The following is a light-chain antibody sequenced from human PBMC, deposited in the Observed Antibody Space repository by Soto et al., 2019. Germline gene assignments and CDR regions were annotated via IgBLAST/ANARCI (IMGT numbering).Light chain of an antibody. J-gene: IGKJ2*01. CDR1: QSISNS. V-gene: IGKV1-5*03. CDR2: KAS. Sequence: DIQMTQSPSTLSASVGDRVTITCRASQSISNSLAWYQQKPGKAPKLLIYKASSLESEVPSRFSGSGSGIEFTLTISSLQPDDFATYYCQQYSTYPYMYTFGQGTTLEIK. CDR3: QQYSTYPYMYT.